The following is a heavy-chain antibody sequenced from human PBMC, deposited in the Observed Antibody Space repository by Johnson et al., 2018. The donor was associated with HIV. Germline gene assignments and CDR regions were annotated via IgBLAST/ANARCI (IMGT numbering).Heavy chain of an antibody. CDR2: ISYDGSNK. J-gene: IGHJ3*02. CDR1: GFTFSSYG. Sequence: QVQLVESGGGVVQPGGSLRLSCAAPGFTFSSYGMHWVRQAPGKGLEWVALISYDGSNKYYADSVKGRFTISRDNAKNSLYLQMNSLRAEDTALYYCARERSLVRGVMPGAFDIWGQGTMVTVSS. D-gene: IGHD3-10*01. V-gene: IGHV3-30*03. CDR3: ARERSLVRGVMPGAFDI.